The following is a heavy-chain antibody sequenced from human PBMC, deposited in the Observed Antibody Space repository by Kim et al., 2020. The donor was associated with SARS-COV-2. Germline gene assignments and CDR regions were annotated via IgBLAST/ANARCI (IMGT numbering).Heavy chain of an antibody. J-gene: IGHJ6*03. D-gene: IGHD6-13*01. CDR1: GSTFTSYD. CDR2: MNPNSGNT. Sequence: ASVKVSCKASGSTFTSYDINWVRQATGQGLEWMGWMNPNSGNTGYAQKFQGRVTMTRNTSISTAYMELSSLRSEDTAVYYCARLGWGYSSSWFGYYYYMDVWGKGTAVTVSS. CDR3: ARLGWGYSSSWFGYYYYMDV. V-gene: IGHV1-8*01.